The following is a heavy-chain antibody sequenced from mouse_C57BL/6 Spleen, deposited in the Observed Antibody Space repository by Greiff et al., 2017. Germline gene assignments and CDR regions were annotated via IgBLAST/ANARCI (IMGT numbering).Heavy chain of an antibody. CDR3: ARSRYYGSSYGFAY. CDR1: GYTFTSYG. V-gene: IGHV1-81*01. CDR2: IYPRSGNT. J-gene: IGHJ3*01. D-gene: IGHD1-1*01. Sequence: VQLKESGAELARPGASVKLSCKASGYTFTSYGISWVKQRTGQGLEWIGEIYPRSGNTYYNEKFKGKATLTADKSSSTAYMELRSLTSEDSAVYFCARSRYYGSSYGFAYWGQGTLVTVSA.